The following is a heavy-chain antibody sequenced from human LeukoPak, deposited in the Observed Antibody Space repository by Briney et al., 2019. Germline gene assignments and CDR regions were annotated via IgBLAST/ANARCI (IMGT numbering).Heavy chain of an antibody. CDR3: AKGVLELYYFDY. Sequence: GGSLRLSCAASGFTFSNAWMSWVRQAPGKGLEWVGRIKSKTDGGTTDYAAPVKGRFTISRDDSKNTLYLQMNSLRAEDTAVYYCAKGVLELYYFDYWGQGTLVTVSS. CDR1: GFTFSNAW. J-gene: IGHJ4*02. V-gene: IGHV3-15*01. CDR2: IKSKTDGGTT. D-gene: IGHD1-1*01.